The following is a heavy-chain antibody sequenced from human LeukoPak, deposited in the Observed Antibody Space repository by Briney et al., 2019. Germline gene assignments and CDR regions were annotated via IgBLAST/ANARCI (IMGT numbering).Heavy chain of an antibody. CDR2: IIPILGIA. CDR3: AGDPLYGSGSYGFGR. CDR1: GGTFSSYA. Sequence: ASVEVSCKASGGTFSSYAISWVRQAPGQGLEWMGRIIPILGIANYAQKFQGRVTITADKSTSTAYMELSSLRSEDTAVYYCAGDPLYGSGSYGFGRWGQGTLVTVSS. V-gene: IGHV1-69*04. D-gene: IGHD3-10*01. J-gene: IGHJ4*02.